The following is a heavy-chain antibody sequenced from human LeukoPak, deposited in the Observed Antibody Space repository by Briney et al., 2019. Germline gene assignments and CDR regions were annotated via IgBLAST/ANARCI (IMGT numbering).Heavy chain of an antibody. Sequence: GGSLRLSCAASGFTFGSYSMNWVRQAPGKGLEWVSSISSSSSYIYYADSVKGRFTISRDNAKNSLYLQMNSLRAEDTAVYYCASGDYYGSGSYWAPFDYWGQGTLVTVSS. CDR1: GFTFGSYS. CDR3: ASGDYYGSGSYWAPFDY. D-gene: IGHD3-10*01. V-gene: IGHV3-21*01. CDR2: ISSSSSYI. J-gene: IGHJ4*02.